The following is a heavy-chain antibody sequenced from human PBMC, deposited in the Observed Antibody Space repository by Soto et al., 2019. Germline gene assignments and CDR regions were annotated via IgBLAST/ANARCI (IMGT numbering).Heavy chain of an antibody. D-gene: IGHD3-3*01. CDR3: ANLHFWSGYYLAVGHYYYGMDV. CDR2: ISGSGGST. V-gene: IGHV3-23*01. Sequence: EVQLLESGGGLVQPGGSLRLSCAASGFTFSSYAMSWVRQAPGKGLEWVSAISGSGGSTYYADSVKGRFTISRDNSKNTLYLQMNSLRAEDTAVYYCANLHFWSGYYLAVGHYYYGMDVWGQGTTVTVSS. CDR1: GFTFSSYA. J-gene: IGHJ6*02.